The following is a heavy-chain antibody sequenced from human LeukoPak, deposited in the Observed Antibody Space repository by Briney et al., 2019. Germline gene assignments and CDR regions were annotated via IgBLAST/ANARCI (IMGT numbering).Heavy chain of an antibody. J-gene: IGHJ4*02. Sequence: GSSVKVSCKASGGTFSSYAISWVRQAPGQGLEWMGGIIPIFGTANYAQKLQGRVTITADKSTSTAYMELSSLRSEDTAVYYCASSMVAAAGTRGLDYWGQGTLVTVSS. CDR1: GGTFSSYA. D-gene: IGHD6-13*01. CDR2: IIPIFGTA. CDR3: ASSMVAAAGTRGLDY. V-gene: IGHV1-69*06.